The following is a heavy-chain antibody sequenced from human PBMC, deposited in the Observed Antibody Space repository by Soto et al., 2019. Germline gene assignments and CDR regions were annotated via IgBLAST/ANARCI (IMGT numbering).Heavy chain of an antibody. V-gene: IGHV1-24*01. Sequence: QVQLVQSGAEVKKPGASVKVSCKVSGYTLTELSMHWVRQAPGKGLEWMGGFDPEDGETIYAQKFQGRVTMTEDTSTDTAYMELSSLRSEDTAVYYCATEIVRGYCSGGSCYRGNAFDIWGQGIMVTVSS. CDR3: ATEIVRGYCSGGSCYRGNAFDI. J-gene: IGHJ3*02. CDR1: GYTLTELS. D-gene: IGHD2-15*01. CDR2: FDPEDGET.